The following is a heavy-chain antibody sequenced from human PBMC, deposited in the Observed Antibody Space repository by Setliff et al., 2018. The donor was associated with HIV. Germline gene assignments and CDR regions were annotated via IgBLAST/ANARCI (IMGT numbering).Heavy chain of an antibody. CDR2: IYTSGSI. V-gene: IGHV4-4*09. CDR3: ARHSDIDPRRTYFDY. CDR1: GGSISSYY. J-gene: IGHJ4*02. D-gene: IGHD5-12*01. Sequence: SETLSLTCTVSGGSISSYYWSWIRQPPGKGLEWIGYIYTSGSINYNPSLKSRVTISVDTSKNQFSLKLTSVAAADTAVYYCARHSDIDPRRTYFDYWGQGTLVTVSS.